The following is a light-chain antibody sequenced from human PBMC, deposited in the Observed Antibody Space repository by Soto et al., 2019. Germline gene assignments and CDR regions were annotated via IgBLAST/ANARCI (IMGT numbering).Light chain of an antibody. CDR1: RSDVGRYNY. Sequence: QSALTQPASVSGSPGQSITISCTGTRSDVGRYNYVSWYQQHPGKVPKLLISEVSNRPSGVSNRFSGSKSGNTASLTISGLQAEDEADYYCCSYTRSNTYVFGTGTKVTVL. CDR2: EVS. V-gene: IGLV2-14*03. J-gene: IGLJ1*01. CDR3: CSYTRSNTYV.